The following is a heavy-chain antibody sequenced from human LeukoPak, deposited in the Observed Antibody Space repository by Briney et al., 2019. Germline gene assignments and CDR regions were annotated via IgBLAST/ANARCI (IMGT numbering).Heavy chain of an antibody. CDR1: GDPFSSYG. V-gene: IGHV1-18*01. D-gene: IGHD6-13*01. J-gene: IGHJ4*02. Sequence: GASVKVSCKASGDPFSSYGISWVRQAPGQGLEWMGWISGNNGNTDYAQKFQGRVTVTTDTSTSTTYMELRTLTSDDTAVYYCARDRRHSSWAYYFDYWGQGTLVTVSS. CDR3: ARDRRHSSWAYYFDY. CDR2: ISGNNGNT.